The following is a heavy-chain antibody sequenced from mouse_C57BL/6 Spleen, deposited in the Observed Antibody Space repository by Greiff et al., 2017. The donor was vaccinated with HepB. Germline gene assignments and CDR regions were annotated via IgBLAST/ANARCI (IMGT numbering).Heavy chain of an antibody. CDR2: INYDGSST. D-gene: IGHD1-1*01. J-gene: IGHJ2*01. CDR1: GFTFSDYY. Sequence: EVKLMESEGGLVQPGSSMKLSCTASGFTFSDYYMAWVRQVPEKGLEWVANINYDGSSTYYLDSLKSRFIISRDNAKNILYLQMSSLKSEDTATYYCARVPYGSVFDYWGQGTTLTVSS. CDR3: ARVPYGSVFDY. V-gene: IGHV5-16*01.